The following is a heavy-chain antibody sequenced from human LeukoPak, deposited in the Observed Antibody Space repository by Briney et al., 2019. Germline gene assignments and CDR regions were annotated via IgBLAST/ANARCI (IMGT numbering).Heavy chain of an antibody. J-gene: IGHJ4*02. D-gene: IGHD3-22*01. CDR1: GFTFSDYY. Sequence: GGSLRLSCAASGFTFSDYYMSWIRQAPGKGLEWVSYISSSGSTIYYADSVKGRFTISRDNAKNSLYLQMNSLRAEDTAVYYCARGELGYYDSSGYPTYYFDYWGQGTLVTVSS. V-gene: IGHV3-11*01. CDR3: ARGELGYYDSSGYPTYYFDY. CDR2: ISSSGSTI.